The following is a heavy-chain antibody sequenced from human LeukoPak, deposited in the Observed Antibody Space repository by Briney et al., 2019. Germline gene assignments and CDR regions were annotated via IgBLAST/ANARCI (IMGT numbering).Heavy chain of an antibody. CDR1: GGSLRNYY. Sequence: SETLSLTCSVSGGSLRNYYWSWFRQSPGKGLEWFGWMHSSGSTEFNPSLRSRVTISIDTSKNQVSLKLSSVTAADTAVYFCAREGYDSSGYHPDYWGQGTLVTVSS. CDR2: MHSSGST. V-gene: IGHV4-59*01. CDR3: AREGYDSSGYHPDY. D-gene: IGHD3-22*01. J-gene: IGHJ4*02.